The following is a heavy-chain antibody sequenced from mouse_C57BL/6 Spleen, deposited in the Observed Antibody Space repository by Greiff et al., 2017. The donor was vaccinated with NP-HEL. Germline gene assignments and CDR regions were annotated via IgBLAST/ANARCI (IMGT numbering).Heavy chain of an antibody. D-gene: IGHD1-1*01. CDR1: GYTFTSYW. J-gene: IGHJ1*03. CDR2: IYPGSGST. CDR3: ARPLYYGSSYWYFDV. V-gene: IGHV1-55*01. Sequence: QVQLQQPGAELVKPGASVKMSCKASGYTFTSYWITWVKQRPGQGLEWIGDIYPGSGSTNYNEKFKSKATLTVDTSSSTAYMQLSSLTSEDSAVYYCARPLYYGSSYWYFDVWGTGTTVTVSS.